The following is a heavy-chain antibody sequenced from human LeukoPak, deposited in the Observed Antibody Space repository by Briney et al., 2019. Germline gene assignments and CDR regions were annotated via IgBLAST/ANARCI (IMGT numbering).Heavy chain of an antibody. D-gene: IGHD5-18*01. CDR3: ARVGYRYVINDWSRTGLGAYPTKYYYHMDV. CDR1: GGSFSDYY. CDR2: INPCGST. V-gene: IGHV4-34*01. J-gene: IGHJ6*03. Sequence: SETLSLTCAVYGGSFSDYYWSWIPRPPGKGLEWIGEINPCGSTNYSPSLKSRVTMSVDTSKNQFSLKLSSVAAADTAVYFCARVGYRYVINDWSRTGLGAYPTKYYYHMDVWDKGTTVTVSS.